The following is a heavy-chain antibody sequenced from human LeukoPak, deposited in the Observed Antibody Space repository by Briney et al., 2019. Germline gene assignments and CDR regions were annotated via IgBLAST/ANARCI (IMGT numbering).Heavy chain of an antibody. CDR3: ARERYYHDSSVYVDY. D-gene: IGHD3-22*01. V-gene: IGHV4-30-4*01. CDR1: GGSISSGDYY. CDR2: IYYSGST. Sequence: PSETLSLTCTVSGGSISSGDYYWSWIRQRPGKGLEWIGYIYYSGSTYYNPSLKSRVTISVDTSKNQFSLKLSSVTAADTAVYYCARERYYHDSSVYVDYWGQGTLVTVSS. J-gene: IGHJ4*02.